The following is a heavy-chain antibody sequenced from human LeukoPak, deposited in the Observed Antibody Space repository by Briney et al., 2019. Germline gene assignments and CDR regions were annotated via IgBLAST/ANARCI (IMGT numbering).Heavy chain of an antibody. D-gene: IGHD3-10*01. J-gene: IGHJ5*02. Sequence: VRSLRLSCAAYGFSFSTYGIHWVRQAPGKGLESVAVVWYDGSHQYYADSVKGRFTISRDMSNNTLYLQMNNLRVDDTALYYCARDLGLRYGSGTYRFDPWGQGTQVNVSS. CDR2: VWYDGSHQ. V-gene: IGHV3-33*08. CDR1: GFSFSTYG. CDR3: ARDLGLRYGSGTYRFDP.